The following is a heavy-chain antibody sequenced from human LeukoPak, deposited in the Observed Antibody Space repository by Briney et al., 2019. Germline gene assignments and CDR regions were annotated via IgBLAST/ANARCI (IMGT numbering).Heavy chain of an antibody. CDR3: ARHRKGAPDFDY. CDR1: GYSISSGYY. CDR2: IYHSGGT. J-gene: IGHJ4*02. V-gene: IGHV4-38-2*02. D-gene: IGHD6-6*01. Sequence: NPSETLSLTCTVSGYSISSGYYWGWIRQPPGKGLEWIGSIYHSGGTYYNPSLKSRVTISVDTSKNQFSLKLSSVTAADTAVYYCARHRKGAPDFDYWGQGTLVTVSS.